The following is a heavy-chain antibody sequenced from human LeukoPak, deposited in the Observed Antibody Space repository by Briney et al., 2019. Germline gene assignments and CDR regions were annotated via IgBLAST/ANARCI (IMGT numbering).Heavy chain of an antibody. Sequence: GASLKFSCKVFGYSFTSYWIGWVRQLPGKGLGWMGIIYPSDSNTRYSSSFQGQVTIPADKAISTAYLQWSSLKASDTAMYSCARREDYYDSSGFLADYWGQGTLVTVSS. J-gene: IGHJ4*02. CDR2: IYPSDSNT. CDR1: GYSFTSYW. V-gene: IGHV5-51*03. D-gene: IGHD3-22*01. CDR3: ARREDYYDSSGFLADY.